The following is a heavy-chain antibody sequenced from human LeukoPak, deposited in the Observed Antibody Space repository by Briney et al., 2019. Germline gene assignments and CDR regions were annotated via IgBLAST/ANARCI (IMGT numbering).Heavy chain of an antibody. CDR3: ARDRSYGSGSYYNNWFDP. J-gene: IGHJ5*02. CDR1: GGSISSYY. Sequence: PSETLSLTCTVSGGSISSYYWSWIRQPAGKGLEWIGRIYTSGSTNYNPSLKSRVTMSVDTSKNQFSLKLSSVTAADTAVYYCARDRSYGSGSYYNNWFDPWGQGTLVTVSS. CDR2: IYTSGST. D-gene: IGHD3-10*01. V-gene: IGHV4-4*07.